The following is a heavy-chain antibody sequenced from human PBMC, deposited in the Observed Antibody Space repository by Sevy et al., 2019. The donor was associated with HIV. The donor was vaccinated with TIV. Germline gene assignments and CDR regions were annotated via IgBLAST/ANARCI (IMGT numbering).Heavy chain of an antibody. CDR3: ARASADYGSGSYDRHAFDI. J-gene: IGHJ3*02. Sequence: GGSLRLSCAASGFTFSSYWMSWVRQAPGKGLEWVANIKQDGSEKYYVDSVKGRFTISRDNAKNSLYLQMNSLRAEDTAVYYRARASADYGSGSYDRHAFDIWGQGTMVTVSS. CDR1: GFTFSSYW. D-gene: IGHD3-10*01. CDR2: IKQDGSEK. V-gene: IGHV3-7*01.